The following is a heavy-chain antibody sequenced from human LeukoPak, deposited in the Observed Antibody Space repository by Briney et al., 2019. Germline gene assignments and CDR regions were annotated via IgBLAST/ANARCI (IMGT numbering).Heavy chain of an antibody. D-gene: IGHD6-19*01. V-gene: IGHV3-53*01. CDR3: AKDLTGGWSLDY. CDR2: LYSDGNT. CDR1: GFTFITND. J-gene: IGHJ4*02. Sequence: GGSLRLSCAASGFTFITNDMTWVRQAPGKGLEWVSVLYSDGNTKYADSVQGRFTISRDNSKNTLYLEMNSLSPDDTAVYYCAKDLTGGWSLDYWGQGTLVTVSS.